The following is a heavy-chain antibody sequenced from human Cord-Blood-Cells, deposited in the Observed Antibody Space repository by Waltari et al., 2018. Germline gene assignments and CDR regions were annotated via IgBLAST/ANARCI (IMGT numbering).Heavy chain of an antibody. CDR1: GFTFSSYG. V-gene: IGHV3-33*01. Sequence: QVQLVESGWGVVQPVRYLSLSCAASGFTFSSYGIPWARAAAGKGLGWWAVIRYDGSNKYYAYSVKGRFNISRDNSKNTLYLQMNSLRAEDTAVYYGARDFGSGLEYFQHWGQGTLVTVSS. J-gene: IGHJ1*01. D-gene: IGHD6-19*01. CDR2: IRYDGSNK. CDR3: ARDFGSGLEYFQH.